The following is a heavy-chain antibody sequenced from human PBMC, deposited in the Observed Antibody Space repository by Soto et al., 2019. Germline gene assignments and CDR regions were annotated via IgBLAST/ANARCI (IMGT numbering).Heavy chain of an antibody. Sequence: GASVKVSCKASGYTFTSYGISWVRQAPGQGLEWMGWISAYNGNTNYAQKLQGRVTMTTDTSTSTAYMELRSLRSDDTAVYYCARGGRLVPAAIRRMYYYYGMDVWGQGTTVTVSS. CDR3: ARGGRLVPAAIRRMYYYYGMDV. D-gene: IGHD2-2*02. CDR1: GYTFTSYG. CDR2: ISAYNGNT. J-gene: IGHJ6*02. V-gene: IGHV1-18*01.